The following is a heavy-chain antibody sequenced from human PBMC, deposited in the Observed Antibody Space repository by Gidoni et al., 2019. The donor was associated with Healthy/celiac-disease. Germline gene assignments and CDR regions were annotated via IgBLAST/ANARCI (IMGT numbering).Heavy chain of an antibody. J-gene: IGHJ5*02. D-gene: IGHD3-22*01. CDR3: ARDHSSGYYSP. Sequence: QVQLVESGGGVVQPGRSLRLSCAASGFTFSSYGMHWVRQAPGKGLEWVAVIWYDGSNKYYADSVKGRFTISRDNSKNTLYLQMNSLRAEDTAVYYCARDHSSGYYSPWGQGTLVTVSS. CDR1: GFTFSSYG. V-gene: IGHV3-33*01. CDR2: IWYDGSNK.